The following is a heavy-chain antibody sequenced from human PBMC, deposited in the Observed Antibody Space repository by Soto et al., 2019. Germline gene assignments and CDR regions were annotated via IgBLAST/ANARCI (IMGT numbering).Heavy chain of an antibody. Sequence: QVQLQESGPGLVKPSETLSLSCTVSGDSVRNGNHYWSWIRQPPGKGLEWIGYIYYTGRTNYNPSLKSRVTMSLDASNNQFSLKMASVTAADTALYYCARYLYGSGICDFNLWGRGTLVTVSS. CDR3: ARYLYGSGICDFNL. J-gene: IGHJ2*01. D-gene: IGHD3-10*01. CDR1: GDSVRNGNHY. CDR2: IYYTGRT. V-gene: IGHV4-61*01.